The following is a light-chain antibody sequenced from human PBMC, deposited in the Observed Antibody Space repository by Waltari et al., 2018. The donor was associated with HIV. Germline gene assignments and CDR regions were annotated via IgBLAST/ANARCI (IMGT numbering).Light chain of an antibody. CDR2: DAT. J-gene: IGLJ2*01. V-gene: IGLV7-46*01. Sequence: QTVVTQEPSLTVSPGGTVTLTCGSTTGTVTSDHHPYWFQQKPGQAPRTLVYDATDKHSWTPAWFSPSFLGGKAALTLAAAQPEDEADYYCLLSYGSVRLFGGGTRLTV. CDR3: LLSYGSVRL. CDR1: TGTVTSDHH.